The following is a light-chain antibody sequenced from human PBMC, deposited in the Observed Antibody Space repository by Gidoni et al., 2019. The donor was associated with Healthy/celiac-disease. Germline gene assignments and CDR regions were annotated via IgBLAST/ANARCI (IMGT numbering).Light chain of an antibody. CDR2: DAS. CDR1: QSVSSY. J-gene: IGKJ4*01. CDR3: QQRGNWPLT. V-gene: IGKV3-11*01. Sequence: EIVLTHSPATLSLSPGESATLSCRTSQSVSSYLAWYQQKPGQAPRLLIYDASNRATGIPARFSGSGSGTDFTLTISSLEPEDFAVYYCQQRGNWPLTFGGGTKVEIK.